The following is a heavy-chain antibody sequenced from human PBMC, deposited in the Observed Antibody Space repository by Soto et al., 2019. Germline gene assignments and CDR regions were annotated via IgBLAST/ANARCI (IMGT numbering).Heavy chain of an antibody. J-gene: IGHJ5*02. CDR1: GGSISSSSYY. CDR2: IYYSGST. Sequence: SETLSLTCTVSGGSISSSSYYWGWIRQPPGKGLEWIGSIYYSGSTYYNPSLKSRVTISIDTSKNQFSLKLSSVTAADTAVYYCASLHLTGYTKWFDPWGQGTLVTVSS. CDR3: ASLHLTGYTKWFDP. D-gene: IGHD3-9*01. V-gene: IGHV4-39*01.